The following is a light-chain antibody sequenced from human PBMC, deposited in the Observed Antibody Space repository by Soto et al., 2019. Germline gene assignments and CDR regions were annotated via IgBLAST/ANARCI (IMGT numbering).Light chain of an antibody. CDR1: QSISIW. J-gene: IGKJ1*01. CDR2: KAS. Sequence: DIQMTQSPSTLSASVGDRVTITCRASQSISIWLAWYQQKPGKAPKLLIYKASTLKSGVPSRFSGSGSGTEFTLTISSLQPDDFATYYCQQYSTYTPRTFGQGTKVDIK. V-gene: IGKV1-5*03. CDR3: QQYSTYTPRT.